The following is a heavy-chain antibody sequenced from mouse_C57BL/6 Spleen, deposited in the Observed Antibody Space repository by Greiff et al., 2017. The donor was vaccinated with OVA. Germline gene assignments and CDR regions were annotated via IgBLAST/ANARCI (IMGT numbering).Heavy chain of an antibody. V-gene: IGHV5-15*01. CDR3: TKHNDDYYMDY. CDR2: ISNLAYST. Sequence: EVQVVESGGGLVQPGGSLKLSCAASGFTFSDYGMAWVRQAPRKGPEWVAYISNLAYSTYYADTVTGRSTIPRENAKNTLYLERSSLRSEDTAMYYCTKHNDDYYMDYWGQGTSVTVSS. CDR1: GFTFSDYG. J-gene: IGHJ4*01. D-gene: IGHD2-3*01.